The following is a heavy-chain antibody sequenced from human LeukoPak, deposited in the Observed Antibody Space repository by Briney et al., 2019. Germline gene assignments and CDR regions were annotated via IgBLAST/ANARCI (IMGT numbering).Heavy chain of an antibody. CDR2: ISSGGSYI. J-gene: IGHJ4*02. V-gene: IGHV3-21*01. CDR1: GFAFSSYN. Sequence: PGGSLRLSCAASGFAFSSYNMNWVRQAPGKGLEWVSFISSGGSYIYYADSVKGRFTISRDNAKNSLYLQMNSLRAEDTAVYYCASDEYYDILTGYFSPGFWGQGTLVTVSS. D-gene: IGHD3-9*01. CDR3: ASDEYYDILTGYFSPGF.